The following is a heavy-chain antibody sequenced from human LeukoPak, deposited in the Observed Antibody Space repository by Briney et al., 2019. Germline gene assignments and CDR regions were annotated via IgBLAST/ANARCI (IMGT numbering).Heavy chain of an antibody. J-gene: IGHJ5*02. D-gene: IGHD3-16*01. V-gene: IGHV4-61*02. CDR3: ARVPEGEFNWFDP. Sequence: SETLSLTCTVSGGSISSGSYYWSWIRQPAGKGLEWIGRIYTSGSTNYNPSLKSRVTISVDTSKNQFSLKLSSVTAADTAVYYCARVPEGEFNWFDPWGQGTLVTVSS. CDR2: IYTSGST. CDR1: GGSISSGSYY.